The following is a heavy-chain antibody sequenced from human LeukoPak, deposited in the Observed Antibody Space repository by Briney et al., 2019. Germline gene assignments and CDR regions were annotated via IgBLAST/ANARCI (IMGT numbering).Heavy chain of an antibody. CDR2: ISSSSSYI. D-gene: IGHD2-15*01. CDR1: GFTFSSYS. J-gene: IGHJ4*02. V-gene: IGHV3-21*01. CDR3: ARVGVVVVAAVDY. Sequence: PGGSLRLSYAASGFTFSSYSMNWVRQAPGKGLEWVSSISSSSSYIYYADSVKGRFTISRDNAKNSLYLQMNSLRAEDTAVYYCARVGVVVVAAVDYWGQGTLVTVSS.